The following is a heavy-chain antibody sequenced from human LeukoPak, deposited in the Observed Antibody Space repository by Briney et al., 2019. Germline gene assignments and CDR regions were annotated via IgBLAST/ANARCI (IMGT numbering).Heavy chain of an antibody. CDR2: INHSGST. CDR3: ARGREYCSGGSCYGGLGYYFDY. J-gene: IGHJ4*02. V-gene: IGHV4-34*01. D-gene: IGHD2-15*01. CDR1: GGSFSGYY. Sequence: SETLSLTCAVYGGSFSGYYWSWIRQPPGKGLEWIGEINHSGSTNYNPSLKSRVTISVDTSKNQFSLKLSSVTAADTAVYYCARGREYCSGGSCYGGLGYYFDYWGQGTLVTVSS.